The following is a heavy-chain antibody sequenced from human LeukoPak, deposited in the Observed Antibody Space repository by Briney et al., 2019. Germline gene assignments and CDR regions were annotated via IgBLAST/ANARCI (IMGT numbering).Heavy chain of an antibody. CDR2: VYFSGST. V-gene: IGHV4-59*01. Sequence: SETLSLTCTVSGGSIYGFYCSWIRQSPEKGLEWIGYVYFSGSTNYNPSLESRVTISIDTSKNQFSLKLSSVTTADTAVYYCARGYGRHTNSGMDVWGKGTTVTV. CDR1: GGSIYGFY. D-gene: IGHD5-18*01. CDR3: ARGYGRHTNSGMDV. J-gene: IGHJ6*04.